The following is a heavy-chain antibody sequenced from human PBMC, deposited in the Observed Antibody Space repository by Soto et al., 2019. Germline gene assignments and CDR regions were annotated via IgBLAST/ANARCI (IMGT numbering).Heavy chain of an antibody. CDR3: AKVVGVPGVGKDWFDP. V-gene: IGHV3-23*01. Sequence: GGSLRLSCVASGFTFSSFTMTWVRQAPGKGLEWVSVVSTGGGTTHYADFVKGRFTISRDNSKNTLFLQMSSLRVEDTAVYYCAKVVGVPGVGKDWFDPWGQGTLVTVSS. CDR2: VSTGGGTT. D-gene: IGHD2-2*01. CDR1: GFTFSSFT. J-gene: IGHJ5*02.